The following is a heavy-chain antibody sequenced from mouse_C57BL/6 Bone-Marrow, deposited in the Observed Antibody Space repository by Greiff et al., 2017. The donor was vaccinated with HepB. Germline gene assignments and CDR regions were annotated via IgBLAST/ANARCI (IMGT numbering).Heavy chain of an antibody. CDR1: GFSLTSYG. CDR3: ASKFYYYDYAMDY. Sequence: QVQLKQSGPGLVAPSQSLSITCTVSGFSLTSYGVDWVRQSPGKGLEWLGVIWGVGSTNYNSALKSRLSISKDNSKSQVFLKMNSLQTDDTAMYYCASKFYYYDYAMDYWGQGTSVTVSS. J-gene: IGHJ4*01. V-gene: IGHV2-6*01. D-gene: IGHD1-1*01. CDR2: IWGVGST.